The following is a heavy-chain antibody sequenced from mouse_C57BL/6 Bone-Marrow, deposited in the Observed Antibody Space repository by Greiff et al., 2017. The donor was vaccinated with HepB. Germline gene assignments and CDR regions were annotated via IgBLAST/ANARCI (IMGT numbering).Heavy chain of an antibody. V-gene: IGHV1-54*01. D-gene: IGHD2-1*01. CDR3: ALYGNHWYFDV. CDR2: INPGSGGT. Sequence: VQLQESGAELVRPGTSVKVSCKASGYAFTNYLIEWVKQRPGQGLEWIGVINPGSGGTNYNEQFKGKATLTADKSASTAYMQLSSLTSEDSAVYFCALYGNHWYFDVWGTGTTVTVSS. CDR1: GYAFTNYL. J-gene: IGHJ1*03.